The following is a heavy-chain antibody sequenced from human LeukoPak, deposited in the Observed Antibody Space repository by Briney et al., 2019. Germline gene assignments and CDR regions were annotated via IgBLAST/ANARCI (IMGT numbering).Heavy chain of an antibody. CDR2: ISGSGDST. CDR3: AKGTSYYWSNANWFDP. Sequence: GGSLRLSCAASGFTFRSYAMSWVRQAPGKGLEWVSTISGSGDSTYYADSVKGRFTISRDTSRDTLFLQMNSLKADDTALYYCAKGTSYYWSNANWFDPWGQGTLVTVSP. V-gene: IGHV3-23*01. D-gene: IGHD1-20*01. CDR1: GFTFRSYA. J-gene: IGHJ5*02.